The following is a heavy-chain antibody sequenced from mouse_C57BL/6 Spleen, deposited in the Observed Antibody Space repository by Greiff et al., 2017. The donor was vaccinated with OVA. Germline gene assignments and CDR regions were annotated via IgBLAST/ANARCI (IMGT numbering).Heavy chain of an antibody. J-gene: IGHJ2*01. Sequence: QVQLKQPGAELVMPGASVKLSCKASGYTFTSYWMHWVKQRPGQGLEWIGEIDPSDSYTNYNQKFKGKSTLTVDKSSSTAYMQLSSLTSEDSAVYYCARGRGQLRLLDYWGQGTTLTVSS. CDR2: IDPSDSYT. D-gene: IGHD3-2*02. CDR1: GYTFTSYW. V-gene: IGHV1-69*01. CDR3: ARGRGQLRLLDY.